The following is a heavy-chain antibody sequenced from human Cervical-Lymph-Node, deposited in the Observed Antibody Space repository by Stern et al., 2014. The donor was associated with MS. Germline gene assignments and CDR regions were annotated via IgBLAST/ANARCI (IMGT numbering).Heavy chain of an antibody. CDR3: ARGLLGSENAFDI. V-gene: IGHV1-18*01. J-gene: IGHJ3*02. CDR2: ISAYNCNT. D-gene: IGHD2-15*01. CDR1: GYTFTSNG. Sequence: QVPLVQYGAEVKKPGASVPVSCKASGYTFTSNGISWVRQAPGQGLEWRGCISAYNCNTNYAQMLQGRFTMTTDTSTSTAYMELRSLRSDDTAVYYCARGLLGSENAFDIWGQGTMVTVSS.